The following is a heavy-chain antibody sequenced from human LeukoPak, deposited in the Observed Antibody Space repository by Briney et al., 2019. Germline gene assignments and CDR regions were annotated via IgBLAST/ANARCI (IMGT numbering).Heavy chain of an antibody. Sequence: GGSLRLSLAASEFPFSTFTMHGVGKPPGRGRGGGAFLSYDGSYKYYADSVKGRFTISRDNSKSTLFLQMNSLRAEDTAMYYCARELDHIVVVTAAIGYWGQGTLVTVSS. V-gene: IGHV3-30*04. J-gene: IGHJ4*02. CDR2: LSYDGSYK. CDR3: ARELDHIVVVTAAIGY. D-gene: IGHD2-2*01. CDR1: EFPFSTFT.